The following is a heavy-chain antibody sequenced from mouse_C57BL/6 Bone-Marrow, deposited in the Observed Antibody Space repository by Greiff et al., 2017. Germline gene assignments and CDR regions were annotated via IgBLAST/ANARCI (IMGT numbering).Heavy chain of an antibody. V-gene: IGHV1-20*01. CDR2: INPYNGDT. CDR3: ASGRPRFAY. Sequence: EVHLVESGPELVKPGDSVKISCKASGYSFTGYFMNWVMQSHGKSLEWIGRINPYNGDTFYNQKFKGKATLTVDKSSSTAHMELRSLTSEDSAVYYCASGRPRFAYWGQGTLVTVSA. D-gene: IGHD1-2*01. CDR1: GYSFTGYF. J-gene: IGHJ3*01.